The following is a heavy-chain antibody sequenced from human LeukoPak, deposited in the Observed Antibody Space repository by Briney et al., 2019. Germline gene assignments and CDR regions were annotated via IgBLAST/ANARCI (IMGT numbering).Heavy chain of an antibody. CDR2: IYYSGST. J-gene: IGHJ6*02. CDR3: ARSGDYVSPYGLDV. Sequence: IPSETLSLTCTVSGGSISSSSYYWGWIRQPPGKGLEWIGCIYYSGSTYYNPSLKSRVTISVDTSKNQFSLEVSSVTAADTAVYYCARSGDYVSPYGLDVWGQGTTVTVSS. CDR1: GGSISSSSYY. V-gene: IGHV4-39*01. D-gene: IGHD4-17*01.